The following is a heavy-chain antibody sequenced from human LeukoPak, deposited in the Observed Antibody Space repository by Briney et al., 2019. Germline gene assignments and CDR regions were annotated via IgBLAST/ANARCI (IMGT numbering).Heavy chain of an antibody. D-gene: IGHD3-22*01. CDR3: ARLDYDSSGYYFFEY. CDR2: LYYGGST. CDR1: GGIISSSSYY. Sequence: SETLSLTCAVSGGIISSSSYYWGWIRQPPGKGLECIGSLYYGGSTYYNPSLKSRVAISVDTSKNHLSLKLSSVTAADTAVYYCARLDYDSSGYYFFEYWGRGTLVTVSS. J-gene: IGHJ4*02. V-gene: IGHV4-39*02.